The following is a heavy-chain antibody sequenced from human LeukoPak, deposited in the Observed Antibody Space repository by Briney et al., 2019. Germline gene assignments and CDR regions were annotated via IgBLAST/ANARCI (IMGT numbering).Heavy chain of an antibody. V-gene: IGHV3-30*18. Sequence: PGGSLRLSCAASGFTFSTYGMHWVRQAPGKGLEWVAVISYDGRTEYYGDSVKGRFTISRDNSKNTLDLQMNSLRAEDTAVYYCAKELHKTTWYSHWGQGTLVTVSS. CDR2: ISYDGRTE. CDR3: AKELHKTTWYSH. D-gene: IGHD2-15*01. CDR1: GFTFSTYG. J-gene: IGHJ4*02.